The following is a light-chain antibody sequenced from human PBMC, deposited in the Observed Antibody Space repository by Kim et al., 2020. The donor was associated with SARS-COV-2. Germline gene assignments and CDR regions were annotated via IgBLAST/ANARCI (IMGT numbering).Light chain of an antibody. V-gene: IGKV3-11*01. CDR1: QSVSTY. CDR2: DTS. Sequence: DIVLRQSPATLSLSPGERATLSCRASQSVSTYLAWYQQKPGQAPRFLIYDTSKRALGIPARFSGSGSGTDFTLIIGRLEPEDSAVYFCQQRSSFGQGTRLEIK. CDR3: QQRSS. J-gene: IGKJ5*01.